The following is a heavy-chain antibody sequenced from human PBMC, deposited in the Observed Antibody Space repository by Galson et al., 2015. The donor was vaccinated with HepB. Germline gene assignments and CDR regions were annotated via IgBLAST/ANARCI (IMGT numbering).Heavy chain of an antibody. D-gene: IGHD1-26*01. V-gene: IGHV3-15*01. CDR1: GFTFSNAW. J-gene: IGHJ5*02. CDR2: IKSKTDGGTT. Sequence: SLRLSCAASGFTFSNAWMSWVRQAPGKGLEWVGRIKSKTDGGTTDYAAPVKGRFTISRDDSKNTLYLQMNSLKTEDTAVYYCTTDMWGGGGAVFVNWLDPWGQGTLVTVSS. CDR3: TTDMWGGGGAVFVNWLDP.